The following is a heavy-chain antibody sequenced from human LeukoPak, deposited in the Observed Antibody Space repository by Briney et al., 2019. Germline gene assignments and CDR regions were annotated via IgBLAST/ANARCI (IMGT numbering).Heavy chain of an antibody. J-gene: IGHJ5*02. CDR3: AKPYYYGSGSPFDP. V-gene: IGHV3-30*18. CDR2: ISYDGSNK. D-gene: IGHD3-10*01. Sequence: GGSLRLSCAASGLTFSSYGMHWVRQAPGKGLEWVAVISYDGSNKYYADSVKGRFTISRDNSKNTLYLQMNSLRAEDTAVYYCAKPYYYGSGSPFDPWGQGTLVTVSS. CDR1: GLTFSSYG.